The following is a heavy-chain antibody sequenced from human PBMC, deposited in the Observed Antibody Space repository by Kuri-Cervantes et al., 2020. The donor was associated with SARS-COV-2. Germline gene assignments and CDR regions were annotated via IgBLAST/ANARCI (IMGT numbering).Heavy chain of an antibody. V-gene: IGHV3-53*01. CDR1: GFTVSSNY. J-gene: IGHJ4*02. CDR2: IYSGGST. CDR3: ARSIIAVAGFGGRDY. Sequence: GESLKISCAASGFTVSSNYMSWVRQAPGKGLEWVSVIYSGGSTYYADSVKGRFTISRDNSKNTLYLQMYSLRAEDTAVYYCARSIIAVAGFGGRDYWGQGTLVTVSS. D-gene: IGHD6-19*01.